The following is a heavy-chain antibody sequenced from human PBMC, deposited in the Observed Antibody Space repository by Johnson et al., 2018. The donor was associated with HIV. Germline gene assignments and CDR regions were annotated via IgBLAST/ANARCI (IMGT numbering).Heavy chain of an antibody. Sequence: VQLVESGGGLVQPGGSLRLSCAASGFPFSSYWMHWVRQAPGKGLVWVSRINNDGSSTTYADSVKGRFTISRDNAKNTLYLQMNSLRAEDTAVYYCARDKGGGSDAFDIWGQGTMVTVSS. CDR1: GFPFSSYW. J-gene: IGHJ3*02. CDR2: INNDGSST. D-gene: IGHD2-15*01. V-gene: IGHV3-74*01. CDR3: ARDKGGGSDAFDI.